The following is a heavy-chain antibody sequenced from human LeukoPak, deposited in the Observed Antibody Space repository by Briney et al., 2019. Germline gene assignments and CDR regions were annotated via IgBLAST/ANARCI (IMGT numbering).Heavy chain of an antibody. D-gene: IGHD6-13*01. V-gene: IGHV4-59*01. CDR1: GGSISSYY. J-gene: IGHJ5*02. Sequence: SETLSLTCIVSGGSISSYYWSWIRQPPGKGLECIGYIYYSGSTNYNPSLKSRVTISVDTSKNQFSLKMTSVTAADTAVYYCAREMVGGYSSSWNNWFDPWGQGTLVTVSS. CDR2: IYYSGST. CDR3: AREMVGGYSSSWNNWFDP.